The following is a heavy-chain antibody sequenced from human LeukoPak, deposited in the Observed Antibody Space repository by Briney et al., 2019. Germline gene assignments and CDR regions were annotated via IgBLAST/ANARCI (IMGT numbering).Heavy chain of an antibody. D-gene: IGHD2-2*01. CDR2: INAGNGNT. Sequence: ASVKVSCKASGYTFTSYAMHWVRQAPGQRLEWMGWINAGNGNTKYSQKFRGRVTITRDTSASTAYMELSSLRSEDTAVYYCAGGGHLDCSSTSCTHLYYYYGMDVWGQGTTVTVSS. CDR1: GYTFTSYA. CDR3: AGGGHLDCSSTSCTHLYYYYGMDV. J-gene: IGHJ6*02. V-gene: IGHV1-3*01.